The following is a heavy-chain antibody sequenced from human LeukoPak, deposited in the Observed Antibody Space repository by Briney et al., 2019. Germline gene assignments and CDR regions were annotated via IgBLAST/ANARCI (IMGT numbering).Heavy chain of an antibody. CDR2: INAGNGNT. J-gene: IGHJ3*02. CDR1: GYTFTSYA. Sequence: ASVKASCKASGYTFTSYAMHWVRQAPGQRLEWMGWINAGNGNTKYSQKFQGRVTITRDTSASTTYMELSSLRSEDTAVYYCARPTAYCTNGVCYSLHAFDIWGQGTMVTVSS. V-gene: IGHV1-3*01. CDR3: ARPTAYCTNGVCYSLHAFDI. D-gene: IGHD2-8*01.